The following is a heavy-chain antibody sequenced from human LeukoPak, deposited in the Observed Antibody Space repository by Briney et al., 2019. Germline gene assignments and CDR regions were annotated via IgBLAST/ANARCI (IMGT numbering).Heavy chain of an antibody. CDR1: GYTFTSYE. D-gene: IGHD3-3*01. V-gene: IGHV1-8*01. CDR2: MNPNSGNT. Sequence: ASVKVSCKASGYTFTSYEIKWVRQATGHGLEWMGWMNPNSGNTGYAQKFQGRVTRTRNTSISTAYMELSSLRSEDTAVHYCARVRDGTQDYDFWSGYYLYNYYYYYMDGWGKGTTVTVSS. J-gene: IGHJ6*03. CDR3: ARVRDGTQDYDFWSGYYLYNYYYYYMDG.